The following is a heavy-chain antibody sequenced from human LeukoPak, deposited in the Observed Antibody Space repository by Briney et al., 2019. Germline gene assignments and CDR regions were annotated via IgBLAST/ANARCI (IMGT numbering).Heavy chain of an antibody. Sequence: GGSLRLSCAASGFTFSSYAMNWVRQAPGKGLEWVSSISGGGDRTYYADSVKGRFIISRDNSKNTVNLQMNSLRAEDTAVYYCARVPAGVIGMKDAFDIWGQGTMVTVSS. J-gene: IGHJ3*02. CDR1: GFTFSSYA. CDR3: ARVPAGVIGMKDAFDI. V-gene: IGHV3-23*01. D-gene: IGHD3-16*02. CDR2: ISGGGDRT.